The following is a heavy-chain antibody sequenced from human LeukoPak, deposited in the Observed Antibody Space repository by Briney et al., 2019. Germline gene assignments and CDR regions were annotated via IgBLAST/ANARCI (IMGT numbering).Heavy chain of an antibody. V-gene: IGHV3-23*01. J-gene: IGHJ4*02. D-gene: IGHD3-9*01. CDR1: GFTFSSYA. CDR2: ISGSGGST. Sequence: GESLKISCAASGFTFSSYAMSWVRQAPGKGLEWVSAISGSGGSTYYADSVKGRLTISRDNSKNTLYLQMNSLRAEDTAVYYCAKVPRYDILTGCWFDYWGQGTLVTVSS. CDR3: AKVPRYDILTGCWFDY.